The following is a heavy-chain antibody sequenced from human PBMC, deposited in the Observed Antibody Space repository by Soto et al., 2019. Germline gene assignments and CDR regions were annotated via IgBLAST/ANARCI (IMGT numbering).Heavy chain of an antibody. CDR3: AAPPRY. J-gene: IGHJ4*02. CDR2: IYNSGNT. CDR1: GGSISSYY. V-gene: IGHV4-59*01. Sequence: SETLSLTCTVSGGSISSYYWNWIRQPPGKGLEWIGYIYNSGNTNYNPSLRSRVTISVDTSKNQFSLKLTSVTAADTAVYYCAAPPRYWGQGTPVTVSS. D-gene: IGHD6-6*01.